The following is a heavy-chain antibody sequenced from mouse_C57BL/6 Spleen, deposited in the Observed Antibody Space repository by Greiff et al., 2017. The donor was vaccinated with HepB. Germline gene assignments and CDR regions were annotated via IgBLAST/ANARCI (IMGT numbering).Heavy chain of an antibody. CDR2: ISDGGSYT. Sequence: EVHLVESGGGLVKPGGSLKLSCAASGFTFSSYAMSWVRQTPEKKLEWVATISDGGSYTYYPDNVKGRFTISRDNAKNNLYLQMSHLKSEDTAMYYWARESHYYGSSYYFDNWGQGTTLTVSS. CDR1: GFTFSSYA. D-gene: IGHD1-1*01. V-gene: IGHV5-4*01. CDR3: ARESHYYGSSYYFDN. J-gene: IGHJ2*01.